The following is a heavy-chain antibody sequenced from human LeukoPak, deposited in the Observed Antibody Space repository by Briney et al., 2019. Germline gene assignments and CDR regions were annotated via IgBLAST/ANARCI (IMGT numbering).Heavy chain of an antibody. CDR2: IHPNSGDT. Sequence: GASVKVSCKASGYTFAAYNIHWVRQAPGQGLERMGRIHPNSGDTNYAQNFEGRVTMTRDTSISTAYMELTRLRSDDTAMYYCARTYYDTLRGSRGDYWGQGTLVTVSS. CDR1: GYTFAAYN. CDR3: ARTYYDTLRGSRGDY. D-gene: IGHD3-9*01. J-gene: IGHJ4*02. V-gene: IGHV1-2*06.